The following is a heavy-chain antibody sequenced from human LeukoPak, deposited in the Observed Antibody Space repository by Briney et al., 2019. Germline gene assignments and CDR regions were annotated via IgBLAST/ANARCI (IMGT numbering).Heavy chain of an antibody. Sequence: GGSLRLSCAASGFTFSSYGMHWVRQAPGKGLGWVAVIWYDGSNKYYADSVKGRFTISRDNSKNTLYLQMNSLRAEDTAVYYCAKDGQWLVPDYYYYYMDVWGKGTTVTVSS. V-gene: IGHV3-33*06. D-gene: IGHD6-19*01. CDR3: AKDGQWLVPDYYYYYMDV. CDR1: GFTFSSYG. CDR2: IWYDGSNK. J-gene: IGHJ6*03.